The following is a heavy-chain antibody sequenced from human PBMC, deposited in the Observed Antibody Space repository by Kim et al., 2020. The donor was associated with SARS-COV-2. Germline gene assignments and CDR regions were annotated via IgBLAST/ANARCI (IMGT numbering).Heavy chain of an antibody. Sequence: GGSLRLSCAASGFSFSTYGMHWVRQAPGKGLEWVAVIWSEGYNPDYVDSVKGRFTISRDDSTNTLYLQMNSLRAEDTAVYYCARYFDRSGWSGCVDYWG. CDR3: ARYFDRSGWSGCVDY. D-gene: IGHD6-19*01. V-gene: IGHV3-33*01. CDR1: GFSFSTYG. CDR2: IWSEGYNP. J-gene: IGHJ4*01.